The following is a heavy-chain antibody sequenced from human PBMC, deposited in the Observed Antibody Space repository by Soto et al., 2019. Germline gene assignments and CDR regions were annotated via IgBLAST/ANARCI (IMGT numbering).Heavy chain of an antibody. J-gene: IGHJ2*01. V-gene: IGHV3-53*01. CDR2: IHSGGST. Sequence: EVQVVESGGGLIQPGGPLRLSCAASGFIVSSNYMSWVRQAPGKGLEWVSVIHSGGSTYFADSVKGRFTISRDNSKNTLYLQMNSLKAEDTAVYYCARVTRSYWYFDLWGRGTLVTVSS. CDR3: ARVTRSYWYFDL. D-gene: IGHD1-20*01. CDR1: GFIVSSNY.